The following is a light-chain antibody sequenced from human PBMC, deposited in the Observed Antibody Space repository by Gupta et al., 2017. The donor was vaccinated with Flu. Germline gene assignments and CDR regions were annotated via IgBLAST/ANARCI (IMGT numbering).Light chain of an antibody. V-gene: IGLV3-21*02. CDR1: NIGSRS. Sequence: SYVLTQPPSVSVAPGQTARITCGVDNIGSRSVNWYQQRPGQAPILVVYDDSDRPSGIPERFSGYISGNTATLTITRVDGGDEADYYCQLWGGDHAVLGGGTQLTVL. J-gene: IGLJ7*01. CDR3: QLWGGDHAV. CDR2: DDS.